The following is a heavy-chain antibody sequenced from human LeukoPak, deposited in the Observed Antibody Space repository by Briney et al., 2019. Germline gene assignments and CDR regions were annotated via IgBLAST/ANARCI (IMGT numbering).Heavy chain of an antibody. Sequence: PGGSLRLSCAASGFTVSSNYMSWVRQAPGKGLEWVSLIYSGVSTSYADSVKGRFTFSRDNSKNTLYLQMNSLRAEDTAVYYCARDRVNWNDVGGLFDYWGQGTLVTVSS. D-gene: IGHD1-1*01. V-gene: IGHV3-53*01. CDR1: GFTVSSNY. CDR2: IYSGVST. J-gene: IGHJ4*02. CDR3: ARDRVNWNDVGGLFDY.